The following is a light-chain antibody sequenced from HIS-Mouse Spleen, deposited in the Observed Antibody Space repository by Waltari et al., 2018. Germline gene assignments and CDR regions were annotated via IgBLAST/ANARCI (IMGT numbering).Light chain of an antibody. CDR1: QSVSSSY. V-gene: IGKV3-20*01. J-gene: IGKJ1*01. Sequence: EIVLTQSPGTLSLSPGERATLSCRASQSVSSSYFAWYQQKPGQAPRLLIYGASSRATGIPDRLRGSGSGTDLTLTISRLEPEDFAVYYCQQYGSSPPWPFGQGTKVEIK. CDR2: GAS. CDR3: QQYGSSPPWP.